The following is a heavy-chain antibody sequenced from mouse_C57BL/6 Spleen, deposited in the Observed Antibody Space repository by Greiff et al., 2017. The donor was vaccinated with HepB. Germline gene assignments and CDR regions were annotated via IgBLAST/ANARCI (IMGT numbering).Heavy chain of an antibody. CDR3: ARERLGFAY. Sequence: QVHVKQSGAELARPGASVKLSCKASGYTFTSYGISWVKQRTGQGLEWIGEIYPRSGNTYYNEKFKGKATLTADKSSSTAYLELRSLTSEDSAVYFCARERLGFAYWGQGTLVTVSA. V-gene: IGHV1-81*01. CDR1: GYTFTSYG. D-gene: IGHD1-1*01. CDR2: IYPRSGNT. J-gene: IGHJ3*01.